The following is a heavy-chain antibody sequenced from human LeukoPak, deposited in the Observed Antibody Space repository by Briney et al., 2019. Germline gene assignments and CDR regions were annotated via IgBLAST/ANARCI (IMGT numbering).Heavy chain of an antibody. Sequence: TGGSLRLSCAASGFTFSSYGMHWVRQAPGKGLEWVAFIRYDGSNKYYADSVKGRFTISRDNSKNTLYLQMNSLRAEDTAVYYCAKDLGRYYDSSGSHPPGSWGQGTLVTVSS. CDR1: GFTFSSYG. J-gene: IGHJ5*02. CDR2: IRYDGSNK. V-gene: IGHV3-30*02. CDR3: AKDLGRYYDSSGSHPPGS. D-gene: IGHD3-22*01.